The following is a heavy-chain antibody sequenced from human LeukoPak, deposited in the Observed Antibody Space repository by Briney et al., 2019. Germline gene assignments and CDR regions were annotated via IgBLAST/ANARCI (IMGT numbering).Heavy chain of an antibody. CDR1: GGSFSSYY. CDR3: ARLDTSDWAWYFDL. V-gene: IGHV4-4*08. Sequence: PSETLSLTCTVSGGSFSSYYWNWIRQPPGKGLELIGYIYASGFTNYNPSLQSRVAISIDTSKNQFSLKPNSVTATDTAVYYCARLDTSDWAWYFDLWGRGTLVTVSS. CDR2: IYASGFT. J-gene: IGHJ2*01. D-gene: IGHD6-19*01.